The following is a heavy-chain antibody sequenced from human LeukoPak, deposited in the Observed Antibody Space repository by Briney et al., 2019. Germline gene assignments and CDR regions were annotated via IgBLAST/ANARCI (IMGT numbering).Heavy chain of an antibody. CDR1: GDSVTNYY. J-gene: IGHJ6*03. Sequence: SETLSLTCSVSGDSVTNYYWSWIRQPPGKGLEYIGYIFYRGNSNYSPSLKSRLTMSVDTSRNQLSLKLSSVTAADTAVYYCARATYYYDSSGYYHLYYYYYMDVWGKGTTVTVSS. CDR3: ARATYYYDSSGYYHLYYYYYMDV. V-gene: IGHV4-59*02. CDR2: IFYRGNS. D-gene: IGHD3-22*01.